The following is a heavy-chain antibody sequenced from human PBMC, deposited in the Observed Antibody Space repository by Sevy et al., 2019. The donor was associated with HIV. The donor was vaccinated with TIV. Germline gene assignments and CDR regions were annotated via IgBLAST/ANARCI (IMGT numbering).Heavy chain of an antibody. V-gene: IGHV6-1*01. J-gene: IGHJ2*01. CDR3: ARDRHLSSGWYYGYFDL. CDR2: TYYRSKWYN. CDR1: GDSVSSNSAA. D-gene: IGHD6-19*01. Sequence: KQSQTLSLTCAISGDSVSSNSAAWNWIRQSPSRGLEWLGRTYYRSKWYNDYAVSVKSRITINPDTSKNQFSLQLNSVTPEDTAVYYCARDRHLSSGWYYGYFDLWGRGTLVTVSS.